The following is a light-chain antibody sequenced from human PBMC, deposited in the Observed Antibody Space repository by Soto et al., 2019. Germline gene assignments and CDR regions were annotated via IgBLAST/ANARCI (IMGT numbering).Light chain of an antibody. CDR1: NIGSKS. CDR3: QVWDSSSDHPGV. V-gene: IGLV3-21*04. Sequence: SYELTQPPSVSVAPGKTARITCGRNNIGSKSVHWYQQKPGQAPVLVIYYDSDRPSGIPERFSGSNSGNTATLTISRVEAGDEADYYCQVWDSSSDHPGVFGGGTKVTVL. J-gene: IGLJ2*01. CDR2: YDS.